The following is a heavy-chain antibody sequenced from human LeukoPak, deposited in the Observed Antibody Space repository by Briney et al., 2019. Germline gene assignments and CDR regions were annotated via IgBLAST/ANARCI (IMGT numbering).Heavy chain of an antibody. CDR3: ASGPPDYVDAFDI. CDR1: GYTFTSYA. D-gene: IGHD4-17*01. Sequence: GASVKVSCKASGYTFTSYAMHWVRQAPGQRLEWMGWINAGNGNTKYSQKFQGRVTITRDTSASTAYMELSSLRPEDTAVYYCASGPPDYVDAFDIWGQGTMVTVSS. J-gene: IGHJ3*02. V-gene: IGHV1-3*01. CDR2: INAGNGNT.